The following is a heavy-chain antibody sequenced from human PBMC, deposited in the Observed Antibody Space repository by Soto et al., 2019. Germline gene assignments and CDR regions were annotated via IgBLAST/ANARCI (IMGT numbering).Heavy chain of an antibody. D-gene: IGHD4-17*01. Sequence: SETLSLTCAVYGGSFSGYYWSWIRQPPGKGLEWIGEINHSGSTNYNPSLKSRVTISVDTSKNQFSLKLSSVTAADTAVYYCARGKVTTLIGGVDYWGQGTLVTVSS. CDR2: INHSGST. CDR3: ARGKVTTLIGGVDY. CDR1: GGSFSGYY. J-gene: IGHJ4*02. V-gene: IGHV4-34*01.